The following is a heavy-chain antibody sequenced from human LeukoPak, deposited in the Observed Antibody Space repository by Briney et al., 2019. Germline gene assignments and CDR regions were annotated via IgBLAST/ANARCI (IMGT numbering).Heavy chain of an antibody. CDR2: VNGSGRRK. D-gene: IGHD1-14*01. CDR1: GFIFSDYA. Sequence: GGSLRLSCAASGFIFSDYAMSWVRQAPGKALEWVSGVNGSGRRKLYADSVKGRVTISRDNSKNTLYLQMNSLGAEDTAVYYCAKEGFFPSVVGTTHINIWGQGTLVTVSS. V-gene: IGHV3-23*01. CDR3: AKEGFFPSVVGTTHINI. J-gene: IGHJ3*02.